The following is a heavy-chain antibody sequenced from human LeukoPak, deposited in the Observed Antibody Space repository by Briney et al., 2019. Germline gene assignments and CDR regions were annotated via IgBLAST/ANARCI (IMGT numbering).Heavy chain of an antibody. Sequence: GASVKVSCKASGYTFTSYGISWVRQAPGQGLDWMGWISAYNGNTNYARKLQGRVTMTTDTSTSTAYMELRSLRSDDTAVYYCARAKDSYGYSGFNYWGQGTLVTASS. D-gene: IGHD5-18*01. V-gene: IGHV1-18*01. CDR1: GYTFTSYG. CDR2: ISAYNGNT. J-gene: IGHJ4*02. CDR3: ARAKDSYGYSGFNY.